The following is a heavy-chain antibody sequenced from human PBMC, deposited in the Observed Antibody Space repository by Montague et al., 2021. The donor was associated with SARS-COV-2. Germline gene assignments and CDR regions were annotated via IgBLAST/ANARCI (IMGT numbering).Heavy chain of an antibody. V-gene: IGHV2-70*01. D-gene: IGHD4-23*01. CDR1: GFSLSTSGMC. J-gene: IGHJ4*02. CDR3: ARSYGTTVVTRAFDY. CDR2: IDWDDDK. Sequence: PALVKPTQTLTLTCTFSGFSLSTSGMCVSWIRQPPGKALEWLTLIDWDDDKYYSTSLKTRLTISKDTSKNQVVLTMTNMDPVDTATYYCARSYGTTVVTRAFDYWGQGTLVTASS.